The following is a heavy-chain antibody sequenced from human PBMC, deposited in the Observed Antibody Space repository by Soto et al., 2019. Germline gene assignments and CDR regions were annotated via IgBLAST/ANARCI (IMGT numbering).Heavy chain of an antibody. D-gene: IGHD1-1*01. V-gene: IGHV3-74*01. J-gene: IGHJ4*02. CDR1: GFIFSSHW. CDR2: IGPDGSNI. CDR3: VRDNNWSFDY. Sequence: GGSLRLSCAASGFIFSSHWMHCVRQAPGKGLVRVSHIGPDGSNIWEADSVQGRFTISRDNARNRLYLQMNSLREEDTAIYYCVRDNNWSFDYWGQGILVTVSS.